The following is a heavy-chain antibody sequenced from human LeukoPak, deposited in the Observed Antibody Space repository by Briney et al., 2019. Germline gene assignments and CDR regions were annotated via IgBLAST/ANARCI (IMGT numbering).Heavy chain of an antibody. V-gene: IGHV3-33*01. Sequence: PGGSLRLSCAASGFTFSNYGMHWVRQAPGKGLEWVAVIWYDGSNKYYADSVKGRFTISRDNYKNTLYLQMNSLRVEDTAVYYCARVSGSPVRDQFDYWGQGTLVTVSS. CDR3: ARVSGSPVRDQFDY. J-gene: IGHJ4*02. CDR1: GFTFSNYG. D-gene: IGHD2-15*01. CDR2: IWYDGSNK.